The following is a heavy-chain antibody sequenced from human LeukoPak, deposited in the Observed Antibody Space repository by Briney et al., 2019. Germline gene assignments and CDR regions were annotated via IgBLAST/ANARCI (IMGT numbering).Heavy chain of an antibody. J-gene: IGHJ4*02. CDR2: IYTSGST. CDR1: GGSISSGSYY. CDR3: ASRPPITMVRGVDY. Sequence: SETLSLTCTVSGGSISSGSYYWSWIRQPAGKGLEWIGRIYTSGSTNYNPSLKSRVTISVDTSKNQFSLKLSSVTAADTAVYYCASRPPITMVRGVDYWGQGTLVTVSS. D-gene: IGHD3-10*01. V-gene: IGHV4-61*02.